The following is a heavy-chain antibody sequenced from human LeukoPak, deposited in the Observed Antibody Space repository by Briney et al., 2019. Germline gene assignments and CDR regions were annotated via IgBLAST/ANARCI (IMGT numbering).Heavy chain of an antibody. Sequence: ASVKVSCKASGYIFTGQDMHWVRQAPGQGLEWMGWINPNTGGTHYAQRFQGRVTMTRDTSISIAYMELRSLRSDDTAVYYCASYPRYSSSPPFDYWGQGTLVTVSS. CDR2: INPNTGGT. CDR3: ASYPRYSSSPPFDY. D-gene: IGHD6-6*01. J-gene: IGHJ4*02. V-gene: IGHV1-2*02. CDR1: GYIFTGQD.